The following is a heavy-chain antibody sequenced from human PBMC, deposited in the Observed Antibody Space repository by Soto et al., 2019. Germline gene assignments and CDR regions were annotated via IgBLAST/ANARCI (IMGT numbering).Heavy chain of an antibody. D-gene: IGHD6-19*01. Sequence: QVQLLQSGAEVKKPASSMKVSCKIVGDTFTKYAISWLRQAPGQGLAWMGVIFPLFGTLSYSQRFQARVTITADKSTNTSYMELRGLTPGDAAVDYCAAVASGTPWYYFDYSGQRTLLTVSS. V-gene: IGHV1-69*14. J-gene: IGHJ4*02. CDR1: GDTFTKYA. CDR3: AAVASGTPWYYFDY. CDR2: IFPLFGTL.